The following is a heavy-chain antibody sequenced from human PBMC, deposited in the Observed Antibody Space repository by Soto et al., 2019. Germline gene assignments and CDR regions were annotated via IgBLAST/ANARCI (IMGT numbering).Heavy chain of an antibody. V-gene: IGHV1-69*13. Sequence: GASVKVSCKASGGTFSSYAISWVRQAPGQGLEWMGGIIPIFGTANYAQKFQGRVTITADESTSTAYMELSSLRSEDTAVYYCARGGSQDDILTGYFDYWGQGTLVTVSS. CDR2: IIPIFGTA. CDR1: GGTFSSYA. J-gene: IGHJ4*02. CDR3: ARGGSQDDILTGYFDY. D-gene: IGHD3-9*01.